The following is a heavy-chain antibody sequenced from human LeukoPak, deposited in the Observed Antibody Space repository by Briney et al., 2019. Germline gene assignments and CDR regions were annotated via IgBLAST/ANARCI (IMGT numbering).Heavy chain of an antibody. CDR2: INPSGCST. CDR1: GYTFTSYY. D-gene: IGHD5-24*01. J-gene: IGHJ3*02. CDR3: ARDKNDGPREGYAFDI. Sequence: ASVKVSCKASGYTFTSYYKHWVRQAPGQGLEWMGIINPSGCSTSYAQKFQGRVTMTRDTSTRTLYMELSSLRSEDMAVYYCARDKNDGPREGYAFDIWGQGTMVSVSS. V-gene: IGHV1-46*01.